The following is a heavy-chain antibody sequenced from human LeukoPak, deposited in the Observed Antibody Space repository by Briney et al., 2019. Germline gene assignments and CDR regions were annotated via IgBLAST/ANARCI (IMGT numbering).Heavy chain of an antibody. CDR1: GGSISSGGYY. J-gene: IGHJ1*01. V-gene: IGHV4-39*01. Sequence: SETLSLTCTVSGGSISSGGYYWSWIRQPPGKGLEWIGSIYYSGSTYYNPSLKSRVTISVDTSKNQFSLKLSSVTAADTAVYYCARPSYYYDSSGYTRGAEYFQHWGQGTLVTVSS. CDR3: ARPSYYYDSSGYTRGAEYFQH. D-gene: IGHD3-22*01. CDR2: IYYSGST.